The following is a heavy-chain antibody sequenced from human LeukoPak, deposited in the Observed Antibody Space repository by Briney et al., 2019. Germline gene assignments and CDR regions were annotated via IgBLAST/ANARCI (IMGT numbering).Heavy chain of an antibody. J-gene: IGHJ3*01. CDR2: INQNGDAT. D-gene: IGHD2-21*01. Sequence: GGSLRLSCAASGFTFRSYTMGWVRQAPGKGLDWVSDINQNGDATYYADSVRGRFTISRDNSRSTLYLQMSSLRDEDTALYYCAKASIGGSDYDVWGQGTMVTVSS. CDR1: GFTFRSYT. V-gene: IGHV3-23*01. CDR3: AKASIGGSDYDV.